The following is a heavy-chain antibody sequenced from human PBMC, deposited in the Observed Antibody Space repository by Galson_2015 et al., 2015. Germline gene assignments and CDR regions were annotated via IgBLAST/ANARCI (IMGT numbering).Heavy chain of an antibody. CDR2: TYYRSKWCN. V-gene: IGHV6-1*01. Sequence: CAISGDSVSSNSAAWNWIRQSPSRGLEWLGRTYYRSKWCNNYAVSVKSRVTINPDTSKNQFSLHLNSVTPEDTAVYYCARILRHQIDYWGQGALVTVSS. D-gene: IGHD2-2*01. CDR3: ARILRHQIDY. J-gene: IGHJ4*02. CDR1: GDSVSSNSAA.